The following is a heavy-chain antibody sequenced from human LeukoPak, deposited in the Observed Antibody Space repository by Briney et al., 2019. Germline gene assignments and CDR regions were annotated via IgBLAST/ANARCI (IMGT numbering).Heavy chain of an antibody. Sequence: ASVKVSCKTSGYTFTRYAIAGVRPAPGQGVEWMGWISTYNGDTRYAQTLQGRATLPAATSTATAYMELTSLRADDTPGYYCARDPSNTNGWNPYFVYWGQGTLVTVSS. V-gene: IGHV1-18*01. D-gene: IGHD6-19*01. CDR2: ISTYNGDT. J-gene: IGHJ4*02. CDR1: GYTFTRYA. CDR3: ARDPSNTNGWNPYFVY.